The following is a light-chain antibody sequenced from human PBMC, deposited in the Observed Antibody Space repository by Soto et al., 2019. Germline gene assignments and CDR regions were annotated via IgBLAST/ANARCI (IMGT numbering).Light chain of an antibody. CDR3: QQYGSSPGT. CDR2: GAS. J-gene: IGKJ1*01. V-gene: IGKV3-20*01. CDR1: QSVSNNY. Sequence: ENVLTQSPGTLSLSPGERATLSCRASQSVSNNYLAWYQQKPGQAPRLLISGASNRATGIPDRFSGSGSGTDFTLTISRLEPEDFAVYYCQQYGSSPGTFGQGTKVEIK.